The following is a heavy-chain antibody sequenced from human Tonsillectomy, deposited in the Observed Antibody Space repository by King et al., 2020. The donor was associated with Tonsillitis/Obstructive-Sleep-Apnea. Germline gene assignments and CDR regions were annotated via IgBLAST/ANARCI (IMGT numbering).Heavy chain of an antibody. CDR1: GFSLTNDKLG. CDR2: IFSNGEK. CDR3: ARIYGSFLGDYFYYMDV. D-gene: IGHD3-10*01. Sequence: VTLKESGPVLVKPTETLTLTCTVSGFSLTNDKLGVSWIRQPPGKALEWLAHIFSNGEKSYRTSLKTRLTISKDTSKRQVVLIMTNMDPVDTATYYCARIYGSFLGDYFYYMDVWGKGTTVTVSS. J-gene: IGHJ6*03. V-gene: IGHV2-26*01.